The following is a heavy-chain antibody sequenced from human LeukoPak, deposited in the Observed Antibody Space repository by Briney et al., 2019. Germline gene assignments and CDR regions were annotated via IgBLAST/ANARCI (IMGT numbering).Heavy chain of an antibody. Sequence: PSETLSLTCTVSGGSISSYYWSWIRQPPGKGLEWIGYIYYSGSTNYNPSLKSRVTISVDTSKNQFSLKLGSVTAADTAVYYCARRPDLDAFDIWGQGTMVTLSS. CDR3: ARRPDLDAFDI. J-gene: IGHJ3*02. D-gene: IGHD1-14*01. V-gene: IGHV4-59*08. CDR2: IYYSGST. CDR1: GGSISSYY.